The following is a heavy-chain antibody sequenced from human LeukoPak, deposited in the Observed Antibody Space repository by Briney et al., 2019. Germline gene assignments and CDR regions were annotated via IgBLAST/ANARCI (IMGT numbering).Heavy chain of an antibody. CDR2: ISYDGSNK. V-gene: IGHV3-30*18. CDR1: GFTFSSYA. Sequence: GGSLRLSCAASGFTFSSYAMSWVRQAPGKGLEWVAVISYDGSNKYYADSVKGRFTISRDNSKNTLYLQMNSLRAEDTAVYYCAKDPLGYCSSTSCFYRSWFDPWGQGTLVTVSS. D-gene: IGHD2-2*01. CDR3: AKDPLGYCSSTSCFYRSWFDP. J-gene: IGHJ5*02.